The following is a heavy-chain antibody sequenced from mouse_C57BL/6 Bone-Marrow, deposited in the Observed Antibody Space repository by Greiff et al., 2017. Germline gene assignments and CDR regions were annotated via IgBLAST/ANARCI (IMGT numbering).Heavy chain of an antibody. CDR1: GYTFTSYW. CDR2: IYPSDSET. D-gene: IGHD1-2*01. CDR3: ASSLLRYHYYAMDY. J-gene: IGHJ4*01. Sequence: QVQLQQPGAELVRPGSSVKLSCKASGYTFTSYWMDWVKQRPGQGLEWIGNIYPSDSETHYNQKFKDKATLTVDKSSSTAYMQLSSLTSEDSAVYYCASSLLRYHYYAMDYWGQGTSVTVSS. V-gene: IGHV1-61*01.